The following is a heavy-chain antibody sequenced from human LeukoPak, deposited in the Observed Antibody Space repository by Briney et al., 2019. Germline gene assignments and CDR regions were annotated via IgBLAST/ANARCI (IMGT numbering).Heavy chain of an antibody. V-gene: IGHV3-21*01. D-gene: IGHD2-21*01. J-gene: IGHJ4*02. Sequence: GGSLRLSCAASGFTFSSYSMNWVRQAPGKGLEWVSSISSSSSYIYYADSVRGRFTISRDNARNSLYLQMNSLTDDDTAVYYCAREGIASCGGSCYSTLGYWGQGTLVTVSS. CDR2: ISSSSSYI. CDR3: AREGIASCGGSCYSTLGY. CDR1: GFTFSSYS.